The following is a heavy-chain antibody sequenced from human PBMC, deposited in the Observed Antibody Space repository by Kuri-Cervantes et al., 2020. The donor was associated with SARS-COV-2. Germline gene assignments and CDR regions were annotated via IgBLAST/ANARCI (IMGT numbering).Heavy chain of an antibody. D-gene: IGHD3-3*01. Sequence: SETLSLTCTVSGGSISSSSYYWGWIRQPPGMGLEWIGSIYYSGSTYYNPSLKSRVTISVDTSKNQFSLKLSSVTAADTAVYYCARLVPYYDFWSGSYYFDYWGQGTLVTVSS. CDR3: ARLVPYYDFWSGSYYFDY. CDR1: GGSISSSSYY. CDR2: IYYSGST. V-gene: IGHV4-39*01. J-gene: IGHJ4*02.